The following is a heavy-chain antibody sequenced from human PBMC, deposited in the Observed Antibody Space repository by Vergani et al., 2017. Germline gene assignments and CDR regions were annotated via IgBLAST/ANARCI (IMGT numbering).Heavy chain of an antibody. CDR3: ARHLRQLARNDVFDI. Sequence: QLQLQESGPRLVKPSETLSLTCSLSGMSISNNNYYWGWIRQPPGKGLEWIGSIYDSRNNNYSPSLKSRVSISVDTSKNQFSLNLTSVTAADTAVYDCARHLRQLARNDVFDIWGHGTLVTVSS. CDR1: GMSISNNNYY. V-gene: IGHV4-39*01. D-gene: IGHD6-6*01. J-gene: IGHJ3*02. CDR2: IYDSRNN.